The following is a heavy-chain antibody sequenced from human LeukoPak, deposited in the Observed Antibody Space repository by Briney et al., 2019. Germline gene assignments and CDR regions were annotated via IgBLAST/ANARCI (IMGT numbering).Heavy chain of an antibody. CDR3: AREYYDARLDY. Sequence: SETLSLTCTVSGGSISSSSYYWSWIRQPAGKGLEWIGRIYTSGSTNYNPSLKSRVTMSVDTSKNQFSLKLSSVTAADTAVYYCAREYYDARLDYWGQGTLVTVSS. CDR1: GGSISSSSYY. J-gene: IGHJ4*02. CDR2: IYTSGST. D-gene: IGHD3-22*01. V-gene: IGHV4-61*02.